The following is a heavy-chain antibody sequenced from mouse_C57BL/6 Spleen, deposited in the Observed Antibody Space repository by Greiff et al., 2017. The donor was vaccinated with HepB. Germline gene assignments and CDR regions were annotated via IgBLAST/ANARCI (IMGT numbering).Heavy chain of an antibody. CDR1: GYAFSSSW. CDR3: ATYGFNY. CDR2: IYPGDGDT. Sequence: VQLQQSGPELVKPGASVKISCKASGYAFSSSWMNWVKQRPGKGLEWIGRIYPGDGDTNYNGKFKGKATLTADKSSSTAYMQLSSLTSEDSAVYFCATYGFNYWGQGTTLTVSS. J-gene: IGHJ2*01. V-gene: IGHV1-82*01. D-gene: IGHD1-1*02.